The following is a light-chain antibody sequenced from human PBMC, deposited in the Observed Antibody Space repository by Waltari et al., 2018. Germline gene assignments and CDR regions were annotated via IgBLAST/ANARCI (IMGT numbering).Light chain of an antibody. CDR2: DVS. Sequence: QSALTQPASVSGSPGQSITLPCTGTSSDVGAYNYVSWYQQHPGKAPKLMISDVSDWPSGVSNRFSGSKSGNTASLTISGLQAEDEADYFCMSYTSSSSWIFGGGTKLTVL. CDR1: SSDVGAYNY. CDR3: MSYTSSSSWI. J-gene: IGLJ2*01. V-gene: IGLV2-14*03.